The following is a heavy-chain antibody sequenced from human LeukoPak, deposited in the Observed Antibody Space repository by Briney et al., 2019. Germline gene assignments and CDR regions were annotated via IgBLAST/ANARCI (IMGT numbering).Heavy chain of an antibody. J-gene: IGHJ6*02. V-gene: IGHV3-30*03. Sequence: PGRSLRLSCAASGFTFSGYGMHWVRQAPGKGLEWVAVISYDGSNKYYADSVKGRFTISRDNSKNTLYLQMNSLRAEDTAVYYCVRDQKISFGGIIGPSAGLDVWGQGTTVTVSS. CDR3: VRDQKISFGGIIGPSAGLDV. CDR1: GFTFSGYG. D-gene: IGHD3-16*02. CDR2: ISYDGSNK.